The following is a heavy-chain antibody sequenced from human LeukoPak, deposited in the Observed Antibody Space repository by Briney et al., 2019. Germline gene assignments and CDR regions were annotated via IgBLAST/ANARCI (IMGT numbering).Heavy chain of an antibody. CDR2: IRYDGSNK. CDR3: AARSNNWYVLDY. Sequence: GGSLRLSCAASGFTFSSYSMNWVRQAPGKGLEWVAFIRYDGSNKYYADSVKGRFTISRDNSKDTLYLQMNSLRAEDTAVYYCAARSNNWYVLDYWGQGTLVTVSS. J-gene: IGHJ4*02. D-gene: IGHD6-13*01. V-gene: IGHV3-30*02. CDR1: GFTFSSYS.